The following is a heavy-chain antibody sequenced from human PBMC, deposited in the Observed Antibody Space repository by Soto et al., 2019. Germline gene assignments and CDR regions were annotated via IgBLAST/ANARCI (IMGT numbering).Heavy chain of an antibody. J-gene: IGHJ4*02. CDR3: AIPTGLEVTCLDY. CDR2: ISGSGGST. CDR1: AFTVSNYA. Sequence: LRRSCAAAAFTVSNYALSWVRQAPGKGLEWVSAISGSGGSTYYADSVQGRFTISRDNSKNTLYLQMNSLRAEDTAIYYCAIPTGLEVTCLDYWGQGTLVTVSS. D-gene: IGHD2-21*02. V-gene: IGHV3-23*01.